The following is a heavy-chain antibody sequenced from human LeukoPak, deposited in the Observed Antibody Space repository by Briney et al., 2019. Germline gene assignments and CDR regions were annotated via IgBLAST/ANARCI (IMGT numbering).Heavy chain of an antibody. CDR3: ARVPYGSGVNWFDP. CDR2: IYYSGST. V-gene: IGHV4-39*07. J-gene: IGHJ5*02. CDR1: GGSISSSSYY. Sequence: SETLSLTCTVSGGSISSSSYYWGWIRQPPGKGLEWIGSIYYSGSTYYNPSLKSRVTISVDTSKNQFSLKLSSVTAADTAVYYCARVPYGSGVNWFDPWGQGTLVTVSS. D-gene: IGHD3-10*01.